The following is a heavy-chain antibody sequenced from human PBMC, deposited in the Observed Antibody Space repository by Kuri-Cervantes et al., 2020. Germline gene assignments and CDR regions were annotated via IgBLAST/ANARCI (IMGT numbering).Heavy chain of an antibody. J-gene: IGHJ5*02. CDR1: EFTFSSFG. D-gene: IGHD6-6*01. CDR2: IEYDGSNK. CDR3: ARDPIAVRPGWFDP. Sequence: GESLKISCAASEFTFSSFGMHWVRQAPGKGLEWVAFIEYDGSNKNYAASVKGRFTISRDNSKNTLYLQMNSLRAEDTAVYYCARDPIAVRPGWFDPWGQGSLVTVSS. V-gene: IGHV3-33*05.